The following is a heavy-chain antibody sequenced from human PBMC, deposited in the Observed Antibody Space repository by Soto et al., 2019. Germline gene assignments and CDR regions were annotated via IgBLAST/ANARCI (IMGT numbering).Heavy chain of an antibody. J-gene: IGHJ5*02. V-gene: IGHV4-4*02. CDR1: GDSISSVNW. CDR3: ARHWVDP. Sequence: SETLSLTCAVSGDSISSVNWWSWVRQSPGQGLEWIGDIYHTGITNYNPSLQSRVTISVDKSKNEFSLNLTSVTAADTAVYYCARHWVDPWGQGTPVTVSS. CDR2: IYHTGIT.